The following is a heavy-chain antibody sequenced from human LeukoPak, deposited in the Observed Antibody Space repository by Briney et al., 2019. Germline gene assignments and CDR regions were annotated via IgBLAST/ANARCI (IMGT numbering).Heavy chain of an antibody. Sequence: SGPTLVKPTQTLTLTCTFSGFLLSTSGVGVGWIRQPPGKALEWLALIYWNDDKRYSPSLKSRLTITKDTSKNQVVLTMTNMDPVDTATYYCAHRPMVRGVTTFYFDYWGQGTLVTVSS. CDR3: AHRPMVRGVTTFYFDY. J-gene: IGHJ4*02. V-gene: IGHV2-5*01. CDR1: GFLLSTSGVG. CDR2: IYWNDDK. D-gene: IGHD3-10*01.